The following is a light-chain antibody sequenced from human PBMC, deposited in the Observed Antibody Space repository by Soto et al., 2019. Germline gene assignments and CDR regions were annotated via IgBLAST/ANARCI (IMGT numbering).Light chain of an antibody. CDR1: SSDVGGYNY. CDR2: DVN. J-gene: IGLJ1*01. CDR3: CSYAGGYTFDV. V-gene: IGLV2-11*01. Sequence: QSVLTQPRSVSGSPGQSVAISCTGTSSDVGGYNYVSWYQQHPGKAPKLMIYDVNKRPSGVPDRFSGSKSGNTASLTISGLQAEDEADYYFCSYAGGYTFDVFGTGTKLTVL.